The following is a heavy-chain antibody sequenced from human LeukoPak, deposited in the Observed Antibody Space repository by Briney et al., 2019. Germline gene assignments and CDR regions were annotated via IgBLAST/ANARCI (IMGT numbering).Heavy chain of an antibody. CDR1: GGTFSSYA. J-gene: IGHJ4*02. D-gene: IGHD2-15*01. CDR3: AKDYGVIAGDY. Sequence: GASVKVSCKASGGTFSSYAISWVRQAPGQGLEWMGGIIPIFGTANYAQKFQGRVTITADESTSTAYMELSSLRSEDTAVYYCAKDYGVIAGDYWGQGTLVTVSS. CDR2: IIPIFGTA. V-gene: IGHV1-69*13.